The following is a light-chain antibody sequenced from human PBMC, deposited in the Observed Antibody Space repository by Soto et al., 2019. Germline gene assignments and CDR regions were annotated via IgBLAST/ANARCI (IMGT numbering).Light chain of an antibody. CDR1: QSLLHSNGYNY. CDR2: LGS. Sequence: DIVMTQSPLSLPVTPGEPASISCRSSQSLLHSNGYNYLDWYLQKPGQSPQLLIYLGSNRASGVPERFSGSGSGTDFTLTISRVEAEDVGVYYCMQALQTPPTFGQGTRLEIK. V-gene: IGKV2-28*01. CDR3: MQALQTPPT. J-gene: IGKJ5*01.